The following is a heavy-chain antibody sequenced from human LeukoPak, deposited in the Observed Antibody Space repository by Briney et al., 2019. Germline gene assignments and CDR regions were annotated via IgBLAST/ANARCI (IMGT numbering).Heavy chain of an antibody. CDR1: GFPFSSYS. J-gene: IGHJ4*02. V-gene: IGHV3-21*01. CDR3: ASGQYDYVWGSYRYHDY. D-gene: IGHD3-16*02. CDR2: IISSSSYI. Sequence: PGGSLRLSCGASGFPFSSYSMHWVRQAPGKGLEWVSSIISSSSYIYYADSVKARFTISRDNAKNSLYLQMNSLRAEDTAVYYCASGQYDYVWGSYRYHDYWGQGTLVTVSS.